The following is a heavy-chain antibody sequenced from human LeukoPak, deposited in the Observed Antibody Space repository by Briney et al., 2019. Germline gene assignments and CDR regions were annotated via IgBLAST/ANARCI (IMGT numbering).Heavy chain of an antibody. Sequence: GGSLRLSCAASGFTFSDYYMSWIRQDPGKGLEWVAYITSSGADIYYADSVKGRFTISRDNAKNALFLRMNSLRVEDTATYYCASDIVATSGDFWGQGTLVSVSS. CDR3: ASDIVATSGDF. V-gene: IGHV3-11*01. D-gene: IGHD5-12*01. J-gene: IGHJ4*02. CDR2: ITSSGADI. CDR1: GFTFSDYY.